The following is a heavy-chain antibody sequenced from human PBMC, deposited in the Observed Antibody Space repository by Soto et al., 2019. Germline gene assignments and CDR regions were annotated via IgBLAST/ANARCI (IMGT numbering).Heavy chain of an antibody. V-gene: IGHV3-15*07. CDR3: TTGSVEGV. CDR1: DFTITNAW. D-gene: IGHD2-15*01. CDR2: IKTKSEGEAT. Sequence: EVQLVESGGGLVKPGGSLRLSCAASDFTITNAWMNWVRQAPGKGLEWVGRIKTKSEGEATDYAAPLKGRFTISRDDPTNTLFLQMNSLKTEDTAVYYCTTGSVEGVWGQGATVTVSS. J-gene: IGHJ6*02.